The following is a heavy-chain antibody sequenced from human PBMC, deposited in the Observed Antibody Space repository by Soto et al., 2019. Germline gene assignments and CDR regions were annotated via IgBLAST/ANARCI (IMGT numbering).Heavy chain of an antibody. J-gene: IGHJ6*03. Sequence: SETLSLTCAVYGGSFRGYYWSWIRQPPGKGLEWIGEINHSGSTNYNPSLKSRVTISVDTSKNQFSLKLSSVTAADTAVYYCERGRTTKAARAPLGYYYMDVWGKGTTVTVSS. CDR3: ERGRTTKAARAPLGYYYMDV. D-gene: IGHD6-6*01. CDR1: GGSFRGYY. V-gene: IGHV4-34*01. CDR2: INHSGST.